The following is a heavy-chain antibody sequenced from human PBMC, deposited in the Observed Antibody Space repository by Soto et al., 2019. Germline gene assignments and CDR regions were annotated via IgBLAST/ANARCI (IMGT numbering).Heavy chain of an antibody. CDR2: TYYRSKWYN. J-gene: IGHJ6*02. CDR1: GDSVSSNSSA. Sequence: SQTLSLTCAISGDSVSSNSSAWNWIRHSPSRGLDWLGRTYYRSKWYNDYAVSVKSRITINTDISKNQFSLQLNSVTPEDTAVYYWARDQRFLERLLYSDYYYYGIAVWGQGTTVTFSS. V-gene: IGHV6-1*01. D-gene: IGHD3-3*01. CDR3: ARDQRFLERLLYSDYYYYGIAV.